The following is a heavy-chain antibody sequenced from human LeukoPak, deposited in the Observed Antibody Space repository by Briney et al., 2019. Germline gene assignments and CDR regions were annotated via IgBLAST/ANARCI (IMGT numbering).Heavy chain of an antibody. V-gene: IGHV4-59*12. Sequence: SETLSLTCTVSGGSISSYYWSWIRQPPGKGLEWIGYIYYSGSTYYNPSLESRVTISVDTSKNQFSLKLSSVTAADTAVYYCARRPYSSGWRVSGFDYWGQGTLVTVSS. D-gene: IGHD6-19*01. CDR1: GGSISSYY. J-gene: IGHJ4*02. CDR3: ARRPYSSGWRVSGFDY. CDR2: IYYSGST.